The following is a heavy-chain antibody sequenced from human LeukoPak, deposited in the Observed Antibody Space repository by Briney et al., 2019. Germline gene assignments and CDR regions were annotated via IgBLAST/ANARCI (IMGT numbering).Heavy chain of an antibody. CDR1: GGSISSGDYY. Sequence: SETLSLTCTVSGGSISSGDYYWSWIRLPPGEGLEWIGYIYYSGSTSYNPSLKSRVTISVDTSKNQFSLKLSSVTAADTAVCYCARGPTRGIVPAAVPYFDYWGQGTLVTISS. CDR2: IYYSGST. D-gene: IGHD2-2*02. CDR3: ARGPTRGIVPAAVPYFDY. J-gene: IGHJ4*02. V-gene: IGHV4-30-4*01.